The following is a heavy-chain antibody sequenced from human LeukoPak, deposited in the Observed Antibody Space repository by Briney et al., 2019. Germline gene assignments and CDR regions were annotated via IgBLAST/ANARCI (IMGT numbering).Heavy chain of an antibody. J-gene: IGHJ4*02. D-gene: IGHD3-3*01. V-gene: IGHV1-69*04. CDR3: ARDQSITIFGLDY. CDR2: IIPILGIA. Sequence: SVRVSCKASGDTFSSYAVHWVRQAPGQGLERMGRIIPILGIANYAQKFQGRVTLTADKSTITAYMELSSLRSEDTAVYYCARDQSITIFGLDYWGQGTLVTVSS. CDR1: GDTFSSYA.